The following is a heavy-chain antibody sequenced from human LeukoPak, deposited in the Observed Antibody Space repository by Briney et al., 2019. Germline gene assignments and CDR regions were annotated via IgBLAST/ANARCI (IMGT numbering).Heavy chain of an antibody. CDR3: AKGEVCDY. CDR2: IKSKTDGGTT. CDR1: GFTFNNAW. V-gene: IGHV3-15*01. J-gene: IGHJ4*02. Sequence: GGSLRLSCAASGFTFNNAWMSWVRQAPGKGLEWAGRIKSKTDGGTTDYAAPVKGRLTISRDDSKNTLYLQMNSLKTEDTAVYYCAKGEVCDYWGQGTLVTVSS. D-gene: IGHD2-8*01.